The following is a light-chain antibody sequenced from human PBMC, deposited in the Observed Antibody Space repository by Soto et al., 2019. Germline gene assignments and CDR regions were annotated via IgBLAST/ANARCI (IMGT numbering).Light chain of an antibody. CDR2: DAS. J-gene: IGKJ1*01. CDR1: QSISSW. V-gene: IGKV1-5*01. Sequence: DIQMTQSPSTLSASVGDRVTITCRASQSISSWLAWYQQKPGKAPKLLIYDASSLEIGVPSRFSGSGSGTEFSLTISSLQPDVFATYYFQQYNSYSAWTFCQGTKVEIK. CDR3: QQYNSYSAWT.